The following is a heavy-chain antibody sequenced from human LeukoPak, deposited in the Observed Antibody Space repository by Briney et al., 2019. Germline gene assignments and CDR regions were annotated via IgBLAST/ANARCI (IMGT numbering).Heavy chain of an antibody. D-gene: IGHD6-19*01. Sequence: GGSLRLSGAASGFTFSSYWMSWVRQAPGKGLEWVANIKQDGSEKYYVDSVKGRFTISRDNAKNSLYLQMNSLRAEDTAVYYCARGRRDSSGWYSLRESVAYMDVWGKGTTVTVSS. V-gene: IGHV3-7*01. CDR2: IKQDGSEK. J-gene: IGHJ6*03. CDR1: GFTFSSYW. CDR3: ARGRRDSSGWYSLRESVAYMDV.